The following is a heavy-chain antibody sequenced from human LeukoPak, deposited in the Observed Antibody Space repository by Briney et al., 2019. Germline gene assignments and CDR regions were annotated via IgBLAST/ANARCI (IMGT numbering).Heavy chain of an antibody. J-gene: IGHJ4*02. D-gene: IGHD4-11*01. CDR1: GFTFSSYG. V-gene: IGHV3-33*06. Sequence: GGSLRLSCAASGFTFSSYGMHWVRQAPGKGLEWVAVIWYDGSNKYYADSVKGRFTISRDNSKNTLYLQMNSLRAEDTAVYYCAKDGHDDYSSYRPSESFDYWGQGTLVTVSS. CDR3: AKDGHDDYSSYRPSESFDY. CDR2: IWYDGSNK.